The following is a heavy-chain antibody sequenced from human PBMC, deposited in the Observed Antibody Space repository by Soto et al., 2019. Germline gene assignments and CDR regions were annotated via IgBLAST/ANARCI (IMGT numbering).Heavy chain of an antibody. D-gene: IGHD5-12*01. Sequence: QVQLQQWGAGLLKPSETLSLTCAVYGGSFSGYYWSWIRQPPGKGLEWIGEINHSGSTNYNPSLKSRVTLSVDTSKNQFSLKLSSVTAADTAVYYCARLGDIVATTGDYWGQGTLVTVSS. CDR3: ARLGDIVATTGDY. CDR1: GGSFSGYY. CDR2: INHSGST. J-gene: IGHJ4*02. V-gene: IGHV4-34*01.